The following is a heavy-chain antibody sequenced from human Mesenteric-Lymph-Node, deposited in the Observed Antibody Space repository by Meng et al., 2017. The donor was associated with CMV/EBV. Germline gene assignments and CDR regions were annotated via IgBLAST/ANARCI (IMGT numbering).Heavy chain of an antibody. CDR2: ISRSGSTI. Sequence: GESLKISCAASGFTFSSYSMNWVRQAPGKGLEWLSYISRSGSTIYYADSVKGRFTISRDNAKNSLYLQMNSLRAEDTAVYYCARGTPGTVRRAFDIWGQGTMVTVSS. D-gene: IGHD1-1*01. CDR3: ARGTPGTVRRAFDI. CDR1: GFTFSSYS. J-gene: IGHJ3*02. V-gene: IGHV3-48*04.